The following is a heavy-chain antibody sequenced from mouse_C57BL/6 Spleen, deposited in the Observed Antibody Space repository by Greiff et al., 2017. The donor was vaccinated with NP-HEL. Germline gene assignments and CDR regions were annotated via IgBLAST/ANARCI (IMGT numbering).Heavy chain of an antibody. CDR2: INPSTGGT. Sequence: VQLKQSGPELVKPGASVKISCKASGYSFTGYYMNWVKQSPEKSLEWIGEINPSTGGTTYNQKFKAKATLTVDKSSSTAYMQLKSLTSEDSAVYYCARDIYYYGSSPRYFDVWGTGTTVTVSS. CDR3: ARDIYYYGSSPRYFDV. V-gene: IGHV1-42*01. D-gene: IGHD1-1*01. CDR1: GYSFTGYY. J-gene: IGHJ1*03.